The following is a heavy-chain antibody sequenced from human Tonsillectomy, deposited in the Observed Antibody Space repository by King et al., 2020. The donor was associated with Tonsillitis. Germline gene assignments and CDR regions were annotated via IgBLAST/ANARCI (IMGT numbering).Heavy chain of an antibody. V-gene: IGHV3-23*04. CDR1: GFTFGSCA. D-gene: IGHD5-24*01. CDR2: FSCSAGGP. J-gene: IGHJ4*02. CDR3: AKGWVEMDA. Sequence: VQLVESGGGLVQPGGSLRLSCSASGFTFGSCALTWVRQAPGMRLEGVSAFSCSAGGPYYADSLKGRFTISRDNSKNTLYLQMNSLRAEDTAVYYCAKGWVEMDAWGQGTLVTVSS.